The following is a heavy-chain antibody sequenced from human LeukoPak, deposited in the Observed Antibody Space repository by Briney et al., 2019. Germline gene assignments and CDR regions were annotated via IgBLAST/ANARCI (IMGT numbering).Heavy chain of an antibody. CDR3: VSFYETD. CDR1: GNYW. V-gene: IGHV3-74*01. D-gene: IGHD2/OR15-2a*01. CDR2: INSDGGWT. J-gene: IGHJ4*02. Sequence: GGSRRLSCAASGNYWMHWVRQAPGKGLLLVSHINSDGGWTSYADSLKGRFTISKDNAKNTVYLQMNNLRAEDTAVYYCVSFYETDWGRGTLVTVSS.